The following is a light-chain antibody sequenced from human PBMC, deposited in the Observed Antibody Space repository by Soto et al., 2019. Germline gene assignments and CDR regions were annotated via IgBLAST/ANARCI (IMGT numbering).Light chain of an antibody. Sequence: DTQMTQSPYFLSASVGDRVTITCQASQDISNHLNWYQQKPGKAHKLLIYDASNLQTGVPSRFSGSGSATYFTFTISSLQPDDFATYYCQQNDNLPLTFGGGTKVELK. CDR1: QDISNH. CDR2: DAS. V-gene: IGKV1-33*01. J-gene: IGKJ4*01. CDR3: QQNDNLPLT.